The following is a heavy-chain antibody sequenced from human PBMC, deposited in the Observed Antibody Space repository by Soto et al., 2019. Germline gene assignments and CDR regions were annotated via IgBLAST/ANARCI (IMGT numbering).Heavy chain of an antibody. CDR3: ARAGGDIVLVPAIKGGGFYYYYGMDV. J-gene: IGHJ6*02. V-gene: IGHV1-69*13. CDR2: IIPIFGTA. D-gene: IGHD2-2*01. Sequence: ASVKVSCKASGYTFTSYGISWVRQAPGQGLEWMGWIIPIFGTANYAQKFQGRVTITADESTSTAYMELSSLRSEDTAVYYCARAGGDIVLVPAIKGGGFYYYYGMDVWGQGTKVTVSS. CDR1: GYTFTSYG.